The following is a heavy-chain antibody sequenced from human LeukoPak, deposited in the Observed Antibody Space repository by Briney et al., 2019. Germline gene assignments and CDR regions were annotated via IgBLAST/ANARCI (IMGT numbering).Heavy chain of an antibody. D-gene: IGHD3-10*01. Sequence: GGSLRLSCAASGFSFSGYWMTWVRQAPGKGLEWVANIKQDGSEKYYVDSVKGRFTISRDNAKNSLYLQMNSLRAEDTAVYYCARDWGTDYYGSGSYFPMDVWGQGTTVTVSS. CDR1: GFSFSGYW. CDR3: ARDWGTDYYGSGSYFPMDV. J-gene: IGHJ6*02. CDR2: IKQDGSEK. V-gene: IGHV3-7*01.